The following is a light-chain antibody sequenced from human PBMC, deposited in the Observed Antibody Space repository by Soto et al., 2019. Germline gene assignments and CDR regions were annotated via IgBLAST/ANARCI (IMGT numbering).Light chain of an antibody. CDR2: ATS. Sequence: EIVLTQSPDTLSLSPGERATLSCRASQSVSSDFLVWYQQKIGQAPRLLIYATSRRATGIPDRFSGSGSGTDFTLTISRLEPEDFAVYYCHQYGGSPRALSFGGGTRVQIK. CDR3: HQYGGSPRALS. J-gene: IGKJ4*01. V-gene: IGKV3-20*01. CDR1: QSVSSDF.